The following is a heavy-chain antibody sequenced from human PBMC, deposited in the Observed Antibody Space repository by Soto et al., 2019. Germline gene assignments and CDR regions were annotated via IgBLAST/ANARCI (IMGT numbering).Heavy chain of an antibody. Sequence: PGESLKISCKGSGYSFTSYWISWVRQMPGKGLEWMGRIDPSDSYTNYSPSFQGHVTISADKSISTAYLQWSGLKASDTAMYYCAAAPYCSGGSCYPFYYYYYGMDVWGQGTTVTVSS. CDR3: AAAPYCSGGSCYPFYYYYYGMDV. CDR1: GYSFTSYW. D-gene: IGHD2-15*01. J-gene: IGHJ6*02. V-gene: IGHV5-10-1*01. CDR2: IDPSDSYT.